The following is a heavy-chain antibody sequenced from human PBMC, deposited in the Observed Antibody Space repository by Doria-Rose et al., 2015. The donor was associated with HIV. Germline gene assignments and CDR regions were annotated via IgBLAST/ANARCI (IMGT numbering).Heavy chain of an antibody. J-gene: IGHJ4*02. Sequence: QVTLKESGPVLVKPTETLTLTCTVSGVSLSSPGMGVSWIRQPPGKALEWFANIVSDDERSYKTSLKSRLTIPRCTSKSQVVLTMTDMDPVDTATYYCARIKSSRWYHKYYFDFWGQGTLVVVSA. V-gene: IGHV2-26*01. D-gene: IGHD6-13*01. CDR3: ARIKSSRWYHKYYFDF. CDR2: IVSDDER. CDR1: GVSLSSPGMG.